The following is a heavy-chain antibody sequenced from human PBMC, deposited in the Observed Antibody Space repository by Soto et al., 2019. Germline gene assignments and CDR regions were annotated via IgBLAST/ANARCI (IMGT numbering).Heavy chain of an antibody. D-gene: IGHD4-17*01. V-gene: IGHV3-33*01. J-gene: IGHJ3*02. CDR3: VRDDDGGPNALDM. CDR2: ILSDGSRD. CDR1: GFTFRNYG. Sequence: QMQLVESGGGVVQPGRSLRLSCAASGFTFRNYGMHWVRQAPGKGLEWVSLILSDGSRDYYRDSVKGRFTISSLYLQMNSLRDDDTALYYCVRDDDGGPNALDMWGQGTMVSVSS.